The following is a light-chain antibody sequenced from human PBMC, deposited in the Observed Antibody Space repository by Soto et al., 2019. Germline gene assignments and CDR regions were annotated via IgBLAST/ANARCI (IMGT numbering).Light chain of an antibody. CDR1: QSITIY. CDR3: QQSYSIPWT. V-gene: IGKV1-39*01. CDR2: GAS. Sequence: DIQMTQSPSSLSASVGDRVTITCRASQSITIYLNWFQQKPGKAPKLLIYGASSLQSGVPSRFSGSGSGTDFTLTISSLQPEDFATYFCQQSYSIPWTFGQGTKVEIK. J-gene: IGKJ1*01.